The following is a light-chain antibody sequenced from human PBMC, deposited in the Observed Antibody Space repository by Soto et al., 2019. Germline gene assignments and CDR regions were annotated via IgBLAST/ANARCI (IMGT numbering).Light chain of an antibody. CDR2: GAS. J-gene: IGKJ3*01. CDR1: QSVSNDY. Sequence: EVVLTQSPGTLSLSPGERATLSCRASQSVSNDYLAWYQQKPGQAPRLLIHGASSRAIGIPDRFSGGGSGTDFTLTISRLEPEDFAVYYCLHYGISVPITFGPGTKVDL. V-gene: IGKV3-20*01. CDR3: LHYGISVPIT.